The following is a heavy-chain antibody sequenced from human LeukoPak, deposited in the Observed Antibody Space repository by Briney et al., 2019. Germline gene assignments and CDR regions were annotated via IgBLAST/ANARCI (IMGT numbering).Heavy chain of an antibody. Sequence: PGGSLRLSCAASGFTVSSSYMSWVRQAPGKGLEWVSVIYSGGSTYYADSVKGRFTISRDNSKNTLYLQMNSLRAEDTAVYYCARDMVAVAGTVDYWGQGTLVTVSS. CDR2: IYSGGST. CDR1: GFTVSSSY. J-gene: IGHJ4*02. CDR3: ARDMVAVAGTVDY. V-gene: IGHV3-66*02. D-gene: IGHD6-19*01.